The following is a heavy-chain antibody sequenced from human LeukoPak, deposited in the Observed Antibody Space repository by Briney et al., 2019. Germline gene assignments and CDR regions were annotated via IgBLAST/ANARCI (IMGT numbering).Heavy chain of an antibody. CDR2: INHSGST. J-gene: IGHJ4*02. Sequence: SETLSLTCAVSGYSISSGYYWGWIRQPPGKGLEWIGEINHSGSTNYNPSLKSRVTISVDTSKNQFSLKLSSVTAADTAVYYCASLDYDSSGYLFWGQGTLVTVSS. CDR3: ASLDYDSSGYLF. D-gene: IGHD3-22*01. V-gene: IGHV4-38-2*01. CDR1: GYSISSGYY.